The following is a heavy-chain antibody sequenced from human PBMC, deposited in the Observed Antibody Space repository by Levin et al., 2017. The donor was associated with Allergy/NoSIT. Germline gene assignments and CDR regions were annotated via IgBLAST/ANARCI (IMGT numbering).Heavy chain of an antibody. J-gene: IGHJ4*02. CDR3: AREGPPGDSSFDH. Sequence: PGGSLRLSCAASGFTFTDHHMSWIRQAPGKGLEWVGYITSGGDTMHYADSVKGRFTISRDNAEKSVYLQMDSLRAEDTAVYDCAREGPPGDSSFDHWGQGTLVTVSS. CDR1: GFTFTDHH. D-gene: IGHD1-14*01. V-gene: IGHV3-11*01. CDR2: ITSGGDTM.